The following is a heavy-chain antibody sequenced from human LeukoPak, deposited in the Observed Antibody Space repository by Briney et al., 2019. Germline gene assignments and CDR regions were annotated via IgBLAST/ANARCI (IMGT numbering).Heavy chain of an antibody. CDR1: GFTFSSYS. D-gene: IGHD2-21*02. CDR3: ARDRSGDYVFHY. J-gene: IGHJ4*02. V-gene: IGHV3-21*01. CDR2: ISSSSSYI. Sequence: GGSLRLSCAASGFTFSSYSMNWVRQAPGKGLEWVSSISSSSSYIYYADSVKGRFTISRDNAKNSLYLQMNSLRAEDTAVYYCARDRSGDYVFHYWGQGTLVTVSS.